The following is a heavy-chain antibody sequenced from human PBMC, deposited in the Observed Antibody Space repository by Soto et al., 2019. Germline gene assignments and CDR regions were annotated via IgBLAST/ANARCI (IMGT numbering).Heavy chain of an antibody. Sequence: QVQLVQSGAEVKKPGASVKVSCKASGYTFTSYGISWVRQAPGQGLEWMGWISAYNGNTNYAQKLQGRVTMTTDTATSTGYMELRSMSCDDTAVYNCGRSVGFSYGMDVWGQGTKVTVSS. V-gene: IGHV1-18*01. D-gene: IGHD1-26*01. CDR3: GRSVGFSYGMDV. CDR2: ISAYNGNT. J-gene: IGHJ6*02. CDR1: GYTFTSYG.